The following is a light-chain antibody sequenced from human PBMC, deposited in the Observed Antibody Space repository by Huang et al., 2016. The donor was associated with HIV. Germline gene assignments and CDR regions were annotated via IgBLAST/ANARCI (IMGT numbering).Light chain of an antibody. CDR2: GAS. J-gene: IGKJ3*01. CDR3: HQSYSTLLFT. V-gene: IGKV1-39*01. CDR1: QSIKKY. Sequence: DIQMHQSPSSLSASVGVRVTITCRGSQSIKKYLNWYQQKTGKDPKLLIYGASSLQSARPSRCSSSGSGTDFTLTIISRQPEEFATYYCHQSYSTLLFTFGPGTKVDI.